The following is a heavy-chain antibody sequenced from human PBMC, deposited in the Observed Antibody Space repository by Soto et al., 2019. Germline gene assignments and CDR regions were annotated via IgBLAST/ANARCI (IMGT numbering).Heavy chain of an antibody. CDR3: ARGENPIDY. CDR2: ISAYNGNT. J-gene: IGHJ4*02. Sequence: QVQLVQSGAEVKKPGASVKVSCKASGYTFTKFGISWVRQAPGQGLEWMGWISAYNGNTNYAQNFQGRFTMTTDTSTSTAYMVLRSLRCDYTAVYYCARGENPIDYWGQGTLVTVSS. D-gene: IGHD1-26*01. CDR1: GYTFTKFG. V-gene: IGHV1-18*01.